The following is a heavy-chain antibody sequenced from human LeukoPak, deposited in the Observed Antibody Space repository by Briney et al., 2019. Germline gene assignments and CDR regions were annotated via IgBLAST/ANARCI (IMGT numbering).Heavy chain of an antibody. CDR3: ARDRGSGPGAFDI. D-gene: IGHD6-19*01. CDR1: GGSINNYY. J-gene: IGHJ3*02. V-gene: IGHV4-59*01. Sequence: SETLSLTCTVSGGSINNYYWSWIRQPPGKGLELIGYIFYSGSTDYNPSLKSRVTISVDTSKSQFSLKLNSVTTADTAVYYCARDRGSGPGAFDIWGQGTMVTVSS. CDR2: IFYSGST.